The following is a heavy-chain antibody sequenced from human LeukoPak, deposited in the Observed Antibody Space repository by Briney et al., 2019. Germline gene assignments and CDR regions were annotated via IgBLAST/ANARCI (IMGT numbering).Heavy chain of an antibody. CDR3: ARARRRYSYGFTVSVFDY. V-gene: IGHV1-2*02. CDR1: GYTFTDYF. CDR2: INPNSGGT. J-gene: IGHJ4*02. D-gene: IGHD5-18*01. Sequence: GASVKVSCKASGYTFTDYFIHWVRQAPGQGLEWMGWINPNSGGTNYAQKFQGRVTMTRDTSISTAYMELSRLRSDDTAVYYCARARRRYSYGFTVSVFDYWGQGTLVTVSS.